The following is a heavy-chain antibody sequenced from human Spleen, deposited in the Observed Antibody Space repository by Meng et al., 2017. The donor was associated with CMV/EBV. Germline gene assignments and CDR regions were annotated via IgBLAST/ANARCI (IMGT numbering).Heavy chain of an antibody. D-gene: IGHD3-22*01. J-gene: IGHJ3*01. CDR3: ASLWGTMIVGDGAAFDV. CDR1: GFTFSRYW. V-gene: IGHV3-74*01. Sequence: GGSLRLSCAASGFTFSRYWMHWVRQAPVKGLVWVSRINSDGSIISYADSVKGRFTISRDNAENTLYLQMNSLRDEDTAVYYCASLWGTMIVGDGAAFDVWGQGTRVTVSS. CDR2: INSDGSII.